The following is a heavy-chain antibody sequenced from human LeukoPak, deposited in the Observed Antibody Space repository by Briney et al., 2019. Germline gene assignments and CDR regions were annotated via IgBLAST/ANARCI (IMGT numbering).Heavy chain of an antibody. D-gene: IGHD6-13*01. CDR3: AKAKSIAAGVAWFDP. CDR2: ISSSSSYI. V-gene: IGHV3-21*05. CDR1: GFIFSSYE. J-gene: IGHJ5*02. Sequence: PGGSLRLSCAASGFIFSSYEMNWVRQAPGKGLEWVSYISSSSSYIYYADSVKGRFTISRDNAKNSLYLQMNSLRAEDTAVYYCAKAKSIAAGVAWFDPWGQGTLVTVSS.